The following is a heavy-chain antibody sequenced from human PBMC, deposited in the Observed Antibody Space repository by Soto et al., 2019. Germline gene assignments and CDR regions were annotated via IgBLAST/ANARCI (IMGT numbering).Heavy chain of an antibody. CDR1: GFTFSASH. D-gene: IGHD6-25*01. CDR2: VRSKADNYET. J-gene: IGHJ4*02. V-gene: IGHV3-73*01. CDR3: ARQPVSGHDF. Sequence: EVQLVESGGGSVQPGETLKLSCSTSGFTFSASHMHWLRQARGNGLEWVGHVRSKADNYETPYGASVRGRFTVSRDDSKHTAYLQMDSLKADDTSDYYFARQPVSGHDFWSVGTLVNVSS.